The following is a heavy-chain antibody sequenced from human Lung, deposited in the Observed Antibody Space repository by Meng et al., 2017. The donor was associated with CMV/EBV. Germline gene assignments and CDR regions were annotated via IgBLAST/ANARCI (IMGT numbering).Heavy chain of an antibody. V-gene: IGHV4-34*01. CDR1: GGSLNNYY. CDR2: VSDSEGT. Sequence: SXTXSLXXAVYGGSLNNYYWSWIRQPPGKGLEWIGEVSDSEGTTYNPSLKNRVTISLDISKRQFSLHLRSVTAADTAVYFCARLSRGVVLLDLYYGLDVWXQGTTVTVSS. D-gene: IGHD3-10*01. CDR3: ARLSRGVVLLDLYYGLDV. J-gene: IGHJ6*02.